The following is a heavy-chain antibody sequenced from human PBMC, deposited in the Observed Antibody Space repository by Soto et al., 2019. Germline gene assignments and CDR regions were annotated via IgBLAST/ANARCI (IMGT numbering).Heavy chain of an antibody. CDR2: IYWDDDK. CDR3: AHEMTTVSPNTGAFDI. CDR1: GFSLSTSGVG. J-gene: IGHJ3*02. D-gene: IGHD4-17*01. Sequence: SGPTLVNPTQTLTLTCTFSGFSLSTSGVGVGWIRQPPGKALEWLALIYWDDDKRYSPSLKSRLTITKDTSKNQVVLTMTNMDPVDTATYYCAHEMTTVSPNTGAFDIWGQGTMVTVSS. V-gene: IGHV2-5*02.